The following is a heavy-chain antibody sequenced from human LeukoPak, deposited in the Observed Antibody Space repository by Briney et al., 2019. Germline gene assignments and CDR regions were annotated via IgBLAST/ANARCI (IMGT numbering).Heavy chain of an antibody. CDR2: INHSGST. J-gene: IGHJ5*02. D-gene: IGHD5-18*01. CDR1: GGSFSGYY. CDR3: ATGRGYSYGFCWFDP. V-gene: IGHV4-34*01. Sequence: KPSETLSLTCAVYGGSFSGYYWSWIRQPPGKGLEWIGEINHSGSTNYNPSLKSRVTISVDTSKNQFSLKLSSVTAADTAVYYCATGRGYSYGFCWFDPWGQGTLVTVSS.